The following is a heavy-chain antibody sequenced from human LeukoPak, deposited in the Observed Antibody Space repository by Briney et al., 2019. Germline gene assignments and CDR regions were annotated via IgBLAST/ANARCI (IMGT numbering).Heavy chain of an antibody. CDR1: GFTFNTYW. Sequence: GGSLRLSCAASGFTFNTYWMSWVRQAPGKGLEWVAKIKRDASEKYYVDSVKGRFTISRDNAKNSLYLQMNSLRAEDTAVYYCARIFPHYYDSTGPDYWYFDLWGRGTLVTVSS. J-gene: IGHJ2*01. D-gene: IGHD3-22*01. V-gene: IGHV3-7*01. CDR3: ARIFPHYYDSTGPDYWYFDL. CDR2: IKRDASEK.